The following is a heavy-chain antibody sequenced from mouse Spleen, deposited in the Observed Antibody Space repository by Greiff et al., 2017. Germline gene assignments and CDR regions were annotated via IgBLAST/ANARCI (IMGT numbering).Heavy chain of an antibody. CDR2: ISYSGST. D-gene: IGHD1-1*01. Sequence: EVQLQESGPGLVKPSQSLSFTCTVPGYSITSDYAWNWIRQFPGNKLEWMGYISYSGSTSYNPSLKSRISITRDTSKNQFFLQLNSVTTEDTATYYCARSRYYGGIDYWGQGTTLTVSS. V-gene: IGHV3-2*02. J-gene: IGHJ2*01. CDR1: GYSITSDYA. CDR3: ARSRYYGGIDY.